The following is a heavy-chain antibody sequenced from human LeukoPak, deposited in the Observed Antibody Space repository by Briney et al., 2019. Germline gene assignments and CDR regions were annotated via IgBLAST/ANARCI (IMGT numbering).Heavy chain of an antibody. D-gene: IGHD1-14*01. CDR1: GGSFSHSY. J-gene: IGHJ4*02. Sequence: PSETLSLTCAVYGGSFSHSYWNWVRQPPGKGLEWIGEINHSGISDYNPSLSSRVTMSQDTSKNHFSLKLASVTAADTAVYYCVRGPDHAKVGYWGQGTPVTVAS. V-gene: IGHV4-34*01. CDR2: INHSGIS. CDR3: VRGPDHAKVGY.